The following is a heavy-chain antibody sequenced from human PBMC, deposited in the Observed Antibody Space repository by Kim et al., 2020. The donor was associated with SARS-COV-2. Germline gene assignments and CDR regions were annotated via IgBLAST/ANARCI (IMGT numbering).Heavy chain of an antibody. Sequence: SLKSRVTISVDTAKNQFSLKLSSVTAADTAVYYCARASYYYDSSGYAFDIWGQGTMVTVSS. J-gene: IGHJ3*02. D-gene: IGHD3-22*01. CDR3: ARASYYYDSSGYAFDI. V-gene: IGHV4-59*01.